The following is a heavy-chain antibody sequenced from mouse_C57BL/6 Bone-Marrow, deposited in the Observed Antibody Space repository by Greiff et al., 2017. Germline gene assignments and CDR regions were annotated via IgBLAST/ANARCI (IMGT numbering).Heavy chain of an antibody. CDR1: GFNIKDDY. CDR2: IDPEIGDT. Sequence: EVQLQQSGAELVRPGASVKLSCTASGFNIKDDYIHWVKQRPEQGLEWIGWIDPEIGDTEYASKFQGKATMTADTSSNTAYLQLSSLTSEDTAVYYCTTYYYGSSYNYWGQGTTLTVSS. CDR3: TTYYYGSSYNY. D-gene: IGHD1-1*01. V-gene: IGHV14-4*01. J-gene: IGHJ2*01.